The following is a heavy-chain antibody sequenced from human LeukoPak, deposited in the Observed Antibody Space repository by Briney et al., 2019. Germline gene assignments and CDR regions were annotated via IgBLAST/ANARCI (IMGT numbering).Heavy chain of an antibody. CDR1: GGSISSGDYY. D-gene: IGHD2-2*01. Sequence: SQTLSLTCTVSGGSISSGDYYWSWIRQSPGKGLEWIGYIYYSGSTYYNPSLKSRVTISVDTSKNQFSLKLSSVTAADTAVYYCARGPDPYCSSTSCNDYWGQGTLVTVSS. CDR2: IYYSGST. J-gene: IGHJ4*02. CDR3: ARGPDPYCSSTSCNDY. V-gene: IGHV4-30-4*01.